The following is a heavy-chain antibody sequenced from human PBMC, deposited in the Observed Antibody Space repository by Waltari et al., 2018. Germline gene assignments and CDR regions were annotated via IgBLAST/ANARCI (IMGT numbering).Heavy chain of an antibody. J-gene: IGHJ3*02. V-gene: IGHV3-9*03. CDR3: AKDSLLEEHGVFDI. Sequence: EVQLVESGGGLVQPGRSLRLSCAASGFTFDDYAMHWVRQAPGKGLELVSGISWNSGSIGYADSVKGRFTISRDNTKNSLYLQMNSLRAEDMALYYCAKDSLLEEHGVFDIWGQGTMVTVSS. CDR2: ISWNSGSI. CDR1: GFTFDDYA. D-gene: IGHD3-10*01.